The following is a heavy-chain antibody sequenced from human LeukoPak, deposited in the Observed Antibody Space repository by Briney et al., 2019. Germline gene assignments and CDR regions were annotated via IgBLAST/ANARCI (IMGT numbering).Heavy chain of an antibody. CDR1: GDSVSSNTAA. CDR3: ARDPQYGSGLYYFDQ. J-gene: IGHJ4*02. CDR2: TYYRSRLYN. Sequence: PSQTLSLTCAISGDSVSSNTAAWNWIRQSPSRGLEWLGRTYYRSRLYNDYAVSVKSRISISADTSKNQVSLLLESVAPEDTAVYYCARDPQYGSGLYYFDQWGQGTLVTVSS. V-gene: IGHV6-1*01. D-gene: IGHD6-19*01.